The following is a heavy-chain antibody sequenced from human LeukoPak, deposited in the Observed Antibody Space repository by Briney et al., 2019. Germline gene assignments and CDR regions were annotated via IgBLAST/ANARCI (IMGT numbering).Heavy chain of an antibody. CDR1: GGSISSYY. CDR3: ATDANPQVWFGPGNWFDP. D-gene: IGHD3-10*01. J-gene: IGHJ5*02. CDR2: IYYSGST. V-gene: IGHV4-59*01. Sequence: SETLSLTCTVSGGSISSYYWRWLRQPPGKGLEWVGYIYYSGSTNYNPSLRSRVTISAASSKTQFSLKLSSVTAADTAVYYCATDANPQVWFGPGNWFDPWGQGTLVTASS.